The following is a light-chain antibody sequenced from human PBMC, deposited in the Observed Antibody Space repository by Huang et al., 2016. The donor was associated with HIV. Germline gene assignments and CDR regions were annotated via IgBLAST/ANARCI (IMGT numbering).Light chain of an antibody. CDR3: QKYNDVPRT. V-gene: IGKV1-27*01. Sequence: DIQMTQSPSSLSASIGDRITISCRASQDIDAYLAWYQHKPGKVPNLLIYAASTLQSGVPSRFSGSGSGTNFTLTIGSLQPEDVGSYYCQKYNDVPRTFGYGTKVEIK. CDR2: AAS. J-gene: IGKJ1*01. CDR1: QDIDAY.